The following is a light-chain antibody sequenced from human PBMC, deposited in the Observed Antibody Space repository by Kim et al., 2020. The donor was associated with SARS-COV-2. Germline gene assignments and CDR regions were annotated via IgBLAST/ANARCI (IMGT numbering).Light chain of an antibody. CDR2: TAF. CDR3: LPHYNYPRVT. J-gene: IGKJ3*01. CDR1: QGINND. V-gene: IGKV1-17*01. Sequence: EIQMTQSPASLSASVGDRVTITCRASQGINNDLGWYQQKPGKAPKRLIYTAFRLEGGVSSRFSGSGSGTEFTLTISSLQPEDIATYYCLPHYNYPRVTFGRGTKVDIK.